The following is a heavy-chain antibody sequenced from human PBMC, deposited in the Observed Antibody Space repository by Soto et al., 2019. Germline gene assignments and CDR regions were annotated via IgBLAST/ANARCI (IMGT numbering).Heavy chain of an antibody. D-gene: IGHD2-15*01. V-gene: IGHV4-39*01. J-gene: IGHJ5*02. CDR2: IYYSGST. Sequence: TLSLTCTVSGGSISSSSYYWGWIRQPPGKGLEWIGSIYYSGSTYYNPSLKSRVTISVDTSKNQFSLKLSSVTAADTAVYYCARHGAGCSGGSCYDWFDPWGQGTLVTVSS. CDR3: ARHGAGCSGGSCYDWFDP. CDR1: GGSISSSSYY.